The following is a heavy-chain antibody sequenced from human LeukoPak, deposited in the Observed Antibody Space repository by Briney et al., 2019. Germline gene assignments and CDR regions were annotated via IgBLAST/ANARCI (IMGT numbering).Heavy chain of an antibody. CDR2: IRYDGSNK. D-gene: IGHD6-13*01. V-gene: IGHV3-30*02. CDR1: GFTFSNYG. CDR3: ARPYSSSWENFHY. J-gene: IGHJ4*02. Sequence: GGSLRLSCAASGFTFSNYGMHWVRQAPGKGLEWVAFIRYDGSNKYYAESVKGRFTISRDNSKNTLDLQMNSLRAEDTALHYCARPYSSSWENFHYWGQGTLVTVSS.